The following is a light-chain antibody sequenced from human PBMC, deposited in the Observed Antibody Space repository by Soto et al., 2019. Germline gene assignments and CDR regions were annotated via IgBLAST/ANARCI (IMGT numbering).Light chain of an antibody. Sequence: EIVLTQSPGTLCLSPGERATLSCRASQSVSSSHLAWYQQKPGQAPRLLIYGTSSMATGIPDRFSGSGSGTDFTFTISRLEPEDFAVYYCQQYGSSPWTFGQGTKVEIK. J-gene: IGKJ1*01. V-gene: IGKV3-20*01. CDR3: QQYGSSPWT. CDR1: QSVSSSH. CDR2: GTS.